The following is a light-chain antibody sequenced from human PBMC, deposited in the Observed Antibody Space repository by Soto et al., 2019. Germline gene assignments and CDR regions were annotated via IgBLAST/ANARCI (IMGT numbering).Light chain of an antibody. CDR3: QQYNTFWT. CDR2: DVS. V-gene: IGKV1-5*01. CDR1: QTISNW. J-gene: IGKJ1*01. Sequence: DIQMTQSPSTLSASVGDRVTITCRASQTISNWLAWYQQKPGKAPKLLIYDVSSLESGVPSRFSGSGPGTAFTLTISSLQPDDSATYYCQQYNTFWTFGQGTKVDIK.